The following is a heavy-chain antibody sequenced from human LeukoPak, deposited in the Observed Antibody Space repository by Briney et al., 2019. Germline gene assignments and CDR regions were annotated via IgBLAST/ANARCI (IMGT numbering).Heavy chain of an antibody. V-gene: IGHV4-59*01. D-gene: IGHD5-24*01. CDR1: GGXISSYY. CDR2: IHYSGST. CDR3: ARGDVFSDY. J-gene: IGHJ4*02. Sequence: SETLSLTCTVSGGXISSYYWNWIRQPPGKGLEWIGYIHYSGSTNYNPSLKSRVTISVDTSKNQFSLKLSSVTAADTAVYYCARGDVFSDYWGQGTLVTVSS.